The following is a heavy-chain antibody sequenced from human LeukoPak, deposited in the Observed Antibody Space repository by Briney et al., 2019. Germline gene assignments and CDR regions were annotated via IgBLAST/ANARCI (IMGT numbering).Heavy chain of an antibody. J-gene: IGHJ6*03. CDR1: GYSFTSYY. V-gene: IGHV1-46*03. D-gene: IGHD2-2*02. Sequence: ASVKVSWKASGYSFTSYYMHWVRQAPGQGLEWMGIINPSGGSTSYAQKFQGRVTMTRETSTSTGYMELSSLRSEDPAVYYCAIQGLLGAKNPDRRYCSSTSCYRGPYYYYYYMDVWGKGTTVTVSS. CDR2: INPSGGST. CDR3: AIQGLLGAKNPDRRYCSSTSCYRGPYYYYYYMDV.